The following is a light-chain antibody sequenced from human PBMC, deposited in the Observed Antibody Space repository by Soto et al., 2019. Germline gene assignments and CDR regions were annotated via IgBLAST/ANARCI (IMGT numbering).Light chain of an antibody. CDR3: QSYDSSLSGSV. V-gene: IGLV1-40*01. J-gene: IGLJ2*01. Sequence: QSVLTQPPSVSGAPGQRVTISCTGSSSNIGAGYDVHWYQQLPGTAPKLRSYGNSNRPSGVPDRFSGSKSGTSDSLAITGLQAEDEADYYCQSYDSSLSGSVFGGGTKLTVL. CDR2: GNS. CDR1: SSNIGAGYD.